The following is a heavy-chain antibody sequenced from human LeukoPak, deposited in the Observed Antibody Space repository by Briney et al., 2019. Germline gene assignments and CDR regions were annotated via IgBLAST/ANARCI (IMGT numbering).Heavy chain of an antibody. Sequence: GGSLRLSCAASGFTFSSYSMNWGRQAPGKGLEWVSCINSRSSYIYYADSVKDRFTISRDNAKNSLYLQMNSLRAEDTAVYYCARAPSVAGNYWGQGTLVTVSS. CDR3: ARAPSVAGNY. J-gene: IGHJ4*02. CDR1: GFTFSSYS. D-gene: IGHD6-19*01. V-gene: IGHV3-21*01. CDR2: INSRSSYI.